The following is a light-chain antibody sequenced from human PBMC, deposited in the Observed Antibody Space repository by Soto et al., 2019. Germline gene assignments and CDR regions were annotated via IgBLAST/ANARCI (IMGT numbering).Light chain of an antibody. V-gene: IGKV1-5*01. CDR2: DAS. CDR3: QQYNSYPPWT. Sequence: DIQVTQSPSTLSASVGDRFTITCRASQIISSWLAWYQQQPGKAPKLLIYDASSLESGVPSRFSGSGSGTEFTLTISSLQPDDFATYYCQQYNSYPPWTFGQGTKVDIK. CDR1: QIISSW. J-gene: IGKJ1*01.